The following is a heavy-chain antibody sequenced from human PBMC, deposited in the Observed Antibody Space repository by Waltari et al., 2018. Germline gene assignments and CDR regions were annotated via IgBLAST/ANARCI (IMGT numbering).Heavy chain of an antibody. CDR2: IYYSGIT. Sequence: QVPLQESGPGLVKPSEPLSLTCSVSCGSISRSGLFWSWIRQQPGKGLEWIGDIYYSGITYYNPSLKSRVTISKDTSKNQISLRLASVTAADTAVYYCARDLVGATIGYWGQGTLVNVSS. V-gene: IGHV4-31*03. D-gene: IGHD1-26*01. CDR1: CGSISRSGLF. CDR3: ARDLVGATIGY. J-gene: IGHJ4*02.